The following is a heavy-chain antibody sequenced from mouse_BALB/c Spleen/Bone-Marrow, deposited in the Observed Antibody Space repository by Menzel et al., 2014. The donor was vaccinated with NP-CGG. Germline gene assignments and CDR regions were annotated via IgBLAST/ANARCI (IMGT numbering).Heavy chain of an antibody. CDR1: GFNIKDTY. D-gene: IGHD2-14*01. V-gene: IGHV14-3*02. CDR3: AAYYRYLAWFAY. Sequence: VQLQQSGAELVKPGASAKLSCTASGFNIKDTYMHWVKQRPEQGLEWIGRIDPANGNTKYDPKFQGKATITADTSSNTAYLQLSSLTSEDTAVYYCAAYYRYLAWFAYWGQGTLVTVSA. J-gene: IGHJ3*01. CDR2: IDPANGNT.